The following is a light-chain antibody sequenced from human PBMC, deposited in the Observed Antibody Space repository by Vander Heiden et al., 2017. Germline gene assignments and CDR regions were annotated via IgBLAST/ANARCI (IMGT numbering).Light chain of an antibody. V-gene: IGKV4-1*01. Sequence: DIVMTQSPDSLAVSLGERATLNCKSSQSVLYSSNNKNYLAWYQQKPGQPPKLLIYWASTREAGVPDRFSGSGSGTDFTLTISSLQAEDVAVYYCQQDYSTPITFGQGTRMEIK. CDR1: QSVLYSSNNKNY. CDR3: QQDYSTPIT. J-gene: IGKJ5*01. CDR2: WAS.